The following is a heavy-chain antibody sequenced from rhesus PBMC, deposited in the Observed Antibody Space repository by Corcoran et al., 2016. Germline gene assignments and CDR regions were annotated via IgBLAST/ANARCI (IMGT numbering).Heavy chain of an antibody. CDR2: IYGDCRSS. Sequence: QVQLQESGPGLVKPSETLSLTCTVSGGSLSGKYWNWISQPPGKGLEWGGNIYGDCRSSKYNPDLKRRVTRAIDTSKNQVSLKLKSVTAADTAVYFCARRRGGGDFFGLDSWGQGVVVTVSS. D-gene: IGHD2-39*02. CDR3: ARRRGGGDFFGLDS. CDR1: GGSLSGKY. J-gene: IGHJ6*01. V-gene: IGHV4S11*01.